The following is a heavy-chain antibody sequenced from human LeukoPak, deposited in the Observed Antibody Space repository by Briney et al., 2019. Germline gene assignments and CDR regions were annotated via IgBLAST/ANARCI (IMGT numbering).Heavy chain of an antibody. V-gene: IGHV4-34*01. J-gene: IGHJ6*03. Sequence: PSETLSLTCAVYGGSFSGYYWSWIRQPPGKGLEWIGEINHGGSTNYNPSLKSRVTISVDTSKTQFSLKLSSVTAADTAVYYCARGEGCGGDCYPRAYYYMDVWGKGTTVTISS. CDR1: GGSFSGYY. CDR3: ARGEGCGGDCYPRAYYYMDV. CDR2: INHGGST. D-gene: IGHD2-21*02.